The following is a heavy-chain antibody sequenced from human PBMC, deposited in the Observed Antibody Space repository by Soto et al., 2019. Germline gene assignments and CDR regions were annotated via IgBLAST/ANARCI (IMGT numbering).Heavy chain of an antibody. CDR2: ISAYNGNT. CDR3: ARDHYDILTGYYTFHY. D-gene: IGHD3-9*01. Sequence: QVQLVQSGAEVKKPGASVKVSCKASGYTFTSYGISWVRQAPGQGLEWMGWISAYNGNTNYAQKLQGRVTMTTDTSTSAAYMELRSLRSDDTAVYYCARDHYDILTGYYTFHYWGQGTLVTVSS. J-gene: IGHJ4*02. V-gene: IGHV1-18*01. CDR1: GYTFTSYG.